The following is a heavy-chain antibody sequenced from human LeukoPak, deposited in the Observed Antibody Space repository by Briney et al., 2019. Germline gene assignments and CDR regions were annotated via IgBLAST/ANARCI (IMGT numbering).Heavy chain of an antibody. CDR2: IYYSGST. CDR3: ARRDNSGWNHFDY. D-gene: IGHD6-19*01. Sequence: SETLSLTCTVSGGSISFYYWSWIRQPPGKGLEWIGYIYYSGSTNYNPSLKSRVTISVDTSNNQFSLKLSSVIAADTAVYYCARRDNSGWNHFDYWGQGTLVTVSS. CDR1: GGSISFYY. J-gene: IGHJ4*02. V-gene: IGHV4-59*08.